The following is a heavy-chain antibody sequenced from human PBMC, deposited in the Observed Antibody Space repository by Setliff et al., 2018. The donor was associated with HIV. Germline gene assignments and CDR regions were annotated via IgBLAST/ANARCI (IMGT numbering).Heavy chain of an antibody. J-gene: IGHJ5*02. D-gene: IGHD3-10*01. CDR3: ARSVISISMDLSGFPGWFDP. Sequence: GGSLRLSCAASGFTFSSFAMSWVRQAPGKGLEWVATMSGSGGVTYYADSMKGRFTISRDNSKSTLDLQMNSLRVEDTALYYCARSVISISMDLSGFPGWFDPWGQGTLVTVPQ. CDR1: GFTFSSFA. V-gene: IGHV3-23*01. CDR2: MSGSGGVT.